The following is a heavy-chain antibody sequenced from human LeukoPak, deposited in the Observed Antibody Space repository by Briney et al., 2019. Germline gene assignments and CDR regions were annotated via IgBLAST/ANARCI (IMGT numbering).Heavy chain of an antibody. Sequence: GASVKVSCKASGGTFSSYAISWVRPAPGQGLEWMGGIIPIFGTANYAQKFQGRVTITADESTSTAYMELSSLRSEDTAVYYCAREFSYQRFLEWLGWFDPWGQGTLVTVSS. D-gene: IGHD3-3*01. CDR1: GGTFSSYA. J-gene: IGHJ5*02. V-gene: IGHV1-69*01. CDR2: IIPIFGTA. CDR3: AREFSYQRFLEWLGWFDP.